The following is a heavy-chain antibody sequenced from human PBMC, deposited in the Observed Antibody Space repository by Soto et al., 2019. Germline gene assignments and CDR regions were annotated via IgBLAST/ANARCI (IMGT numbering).Heavy chain of an antibody. V-gene: IGHV3-15*01. J-gene: IGHJ6*02. CDR3: TTVDSISGVVPKMYTV. Sequence: EVQLVESGGGLVKPGGSLRLSCAASGFTFNNAWMSWVRQAPGKGLEWVCLIKSKTDVVTTDYSEPVKCRVSISRDDSTDTLYLQMKSPKTADTGVYYCTTVDSISGVVPKMYTVWGRGATVTVS. CDR2: IKSKTDVVTT. CDR1: GFTFNNAW. D-gene: IGHD3-3*01.